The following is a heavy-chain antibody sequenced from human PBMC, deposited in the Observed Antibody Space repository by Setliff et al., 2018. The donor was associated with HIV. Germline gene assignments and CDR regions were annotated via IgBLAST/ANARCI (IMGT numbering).Heavy chain of an antibody. CDR1: GFTFTSSA. J-gene: IGHJ4*03. Sequence: ASVKVSCKASGFTFTSSAVQWVRQARGQRLEWIGWIVVGSGNTNYAQKFQERVTITRDMSTSTAYMELSSLRSEDTAVYYCARGKVSSSSGRVFDYWGQGTMVTVSS. CDR2: IVVGSGNT. D-gene: IGHD6-6*01. CDR3: ARGKVSSSSGRVFDY. V-gene: IGHV1-58*01.